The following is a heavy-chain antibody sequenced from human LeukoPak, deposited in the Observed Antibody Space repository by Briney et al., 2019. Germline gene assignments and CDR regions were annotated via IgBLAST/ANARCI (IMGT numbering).Heavy chain of an antibody. CDR2: IIPIFGTA. J-gene: IGHJ3*02. Sequence: SVKVSCKASGGTFSSYAISWVRQAPGQGLEWMGGIIPIFGTANYAQKFQGRVTITADESTSTAYMELSSLRSEDTAVYYCARERGVYCTNGVCYADAFDIWGQGTMVTVSS. CDR3: ARERGVYCTNGVCYADAFDI. CDR1: GGTFSSYA. D-gene: IGHD2-8*01. V-gene: IGHV1-69*13.